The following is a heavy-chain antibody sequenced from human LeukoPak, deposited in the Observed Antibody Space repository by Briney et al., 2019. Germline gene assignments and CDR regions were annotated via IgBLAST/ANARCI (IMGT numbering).Heavy chain of an antibody. V-gene: IGHV1-3*03. Sequence: GASVKVSCKASGYTFTSYAMHWVRQAPGQRLEWMGWINAGNGNTKYSQEFQGRVTMTEDTSTDTAYMELSSLRSEDTAVYYCATAHVNYYDSSGSPSLLYYFDYWGQGTLVTVSS. CDR3: ATAHVNYYDSSGSPSLLYYFDY. J-gene: IGHJ4*02. D-gene: IGHD3-22*01. CDR1: GYTFTSYA. CDR2: INAGNGNT.